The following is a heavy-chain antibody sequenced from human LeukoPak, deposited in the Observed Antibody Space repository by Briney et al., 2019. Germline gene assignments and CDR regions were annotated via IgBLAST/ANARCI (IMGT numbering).Heavy chain of an antibody. D-gene: IGHD6-13*01. CDR2: IYYSGST. J-gene: IGHJ5*02. CDR3: ARGRDSSSWYFSVWFDP. Sequence: SETLSLTCTVSGGSISSHYWSWIRQPPGKGLEWIGYIYYSGSTNYNPSLKSRVTISVDTSKNQFSLKLSSVTAADTAVYYCARGRDSSSWYFSVWFDPWGQGTLVTVSS. CDR1: GGSISSHY. V-gene: IGHV4-59*11.